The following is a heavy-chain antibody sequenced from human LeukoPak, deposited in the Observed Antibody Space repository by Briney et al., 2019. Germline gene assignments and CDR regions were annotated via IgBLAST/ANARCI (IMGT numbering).Heavy chain of an antibody. CDR1: GGSFSGYY. CDR2: IYYSGST. D-gene: IGHD3-22*01. J-gene: IGHJ3*02. Sequence: PSETLSLTCAVYGGSFSGYYWSWIRQHPGKGLEWIGYIYYSGSTYYNPSLKSRVTISVDTSKNQFSLKLSSVTAADTAVYYCARGFNYYDSSGYYYQAFDIWGQGTMVTVSS. V-gene: IGHV4-31*11. CDR3: ARGFNYYDSSGYYYQAFDI.